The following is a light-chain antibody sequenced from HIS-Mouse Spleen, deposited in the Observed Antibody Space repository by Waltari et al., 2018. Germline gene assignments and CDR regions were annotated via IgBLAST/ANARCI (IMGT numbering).Light chain of an antibody. CDR1: QSVSSSY. CDR2: GAS. J-gene: IGKJ1*01. CDR3: QQYGSSPLT. V-gene: IGKV3-20*01. Sequence: EIVLTQSPGSLSLSPGERATPSCRPSQSVSSSYLAWYQQKPGQAPRLLIYGASSRATGIPDRFSGSGSGTDFTLTISRLEPEDFAVYYCQQYGSSPLTFGQGTKVEIK.